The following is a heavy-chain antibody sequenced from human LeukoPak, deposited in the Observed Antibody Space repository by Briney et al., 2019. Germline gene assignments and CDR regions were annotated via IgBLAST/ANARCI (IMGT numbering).Heavy chain of an antibody. Sequence: GGSLRLSCAASGFSFSSYWMVWVRRAPGKGLVWVSRIKSDGTGATYADSVRGRFTMSRDNAENTLFLQMNSLRAEDTAVYYCARDQDGPNRYMDVWGKGTTVTVSS. J-gene: IGHJ6*04. D-gene: IGHD5-24*01. CDR3: ARDQDGPNRYMDV. V-gene: IGHV3-74*01. CDR1: GFSFSSYW. CDR2: IKSDGTGA.